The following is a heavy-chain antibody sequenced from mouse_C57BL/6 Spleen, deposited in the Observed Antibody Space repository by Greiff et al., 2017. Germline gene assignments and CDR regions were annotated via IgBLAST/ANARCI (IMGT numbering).Heavy chain of an antibody. CDR3: ARRGTTVVASGYFDV. V-gene: IGHV1-61*01. Sequence: VQLQQPGAELVRPGSSVKLSCKASGYTFTSYWMDWVKQRPGQGLEWIGNIYPSDSETHYNQKFKDKATLTVDKSSSTAYMQLSSLTSEDSAVYYCARRGTTVVASGYFDVWGTGTTVTVSS. CDR1: GYTFTSYW. J-gene: IGHJ1*03. CDR2: IYPSDSET. D-gene: IGHD1-1*01.